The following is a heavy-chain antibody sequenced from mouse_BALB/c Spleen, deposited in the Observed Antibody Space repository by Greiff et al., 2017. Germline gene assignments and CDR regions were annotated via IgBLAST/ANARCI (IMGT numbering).Heavy chain of an antibody. Sequence: DVKLQESGPGLVKPSQSLSLTCTVTGYSITSDYAWNWIRQFPGNKLEWMGYISYSGSTSYNPSLKSRISITRDTSKNQFFLQLNSVTTEDTATYYCARACPYAMDYWGQGTSVTVSS. CDR1: GYSITSDYA. V-gene: IGHV3-2*02. J-gene: IGHJ4*01. CDR2: ISYSGST. CDR3: ARACPYAMDY.